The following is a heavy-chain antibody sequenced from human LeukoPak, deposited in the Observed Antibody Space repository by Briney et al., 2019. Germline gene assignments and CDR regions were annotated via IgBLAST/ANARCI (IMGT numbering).Heavy chain of an antibody. CDR2: TPSGCSDT. CDR1: GYNFAQYR. V-gene: IGHV5-51*01. Sequence: GEALKISCKGSGYNFAQYRIGWVRQMPGKGLEWMGTTPSGCSDTIYSPPFQGQATMTTHNPVSIPYLPGSSLKASDSAMYYCARLWGGIVAADDAFDIWGQGTMVTVSS. J-gene: IGHJ3*02. D-gene: IGHD1-26*01. CDR3: ARLWGGIVAADDAFDI.